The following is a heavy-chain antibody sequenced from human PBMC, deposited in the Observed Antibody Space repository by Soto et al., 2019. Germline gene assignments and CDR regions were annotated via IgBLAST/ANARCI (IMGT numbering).Heavy chain of an antibody. CDR1: GGSISSYY. CDR2: IYYSGST. D-gene: IGHD3-22*01. V-gene: IGHV4-59*01. Sequence: SETLSLTCTVSGGSISSYYWSWIRQPPGKGLEWIGYIYYSGSTNYNPSLKSRVTISVDTSKNQFSLKLSSATAADTAVYYCARELRDYYDSSGYIDYWGQGTLVTVSS. CDR3: ARELRDYYDSSGYIDY. J-gene: IGHJ4*02.